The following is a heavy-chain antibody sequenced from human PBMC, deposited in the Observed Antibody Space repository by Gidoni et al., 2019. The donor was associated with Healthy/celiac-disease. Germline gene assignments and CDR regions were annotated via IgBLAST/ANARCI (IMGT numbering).Heavy chain of an antibody. CDR2: ISYDGSNK. CDR3: AKVYYMGYYGMDV. D-gene: IGHD3-10*01. Sequence: VRQAPGKGLEWVAVISYDGSNKYYADSVKGRFTISRDNSKNTLYLQMNSLRAEDTAVNYCAKVYYMGYYGMDVWGQGTTVTVSS. J-gene: IGHJ6*02. V-gene: IGHV3-30*18.